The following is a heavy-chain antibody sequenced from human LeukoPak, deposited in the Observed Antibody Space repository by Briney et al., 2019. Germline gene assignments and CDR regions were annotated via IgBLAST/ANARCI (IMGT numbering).Heavy chain of an antibody. Sequence: ETGGSPRLSCAASGFTFSSYAMSWVRQAPGKGLEWVSYISSSGSTIYYADSVKGRFTISRDNAKNSLYLQMNSLRAEDTAVYYCARAAWGYYFDYWGQGTLVTVSS. V-gene: IGHV3-48*04. CDR1: GFTFSSYA. CDR2: ISSSGSTI. J-gene: IGHJ4*02. D-gene: IGHD7-27*01. CDR3: ARAAWGYYFDY.